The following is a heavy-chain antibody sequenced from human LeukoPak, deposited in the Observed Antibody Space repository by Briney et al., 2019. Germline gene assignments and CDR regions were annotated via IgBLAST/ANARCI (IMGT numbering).Heavy chain of an antibody. CDR3: ARTSTYSSGWLFDY. J-gene: IGHJ4*02. Sequence: PGRSLRLSCAASGFTFSSYAMHWVRQAPGKGLEWVAVISYDGSNKYYADSEKGRFTISRDNSKYTLYLQMNSLRAEDTAVYYCARTSTYSSGWLFDYWGQGTLVTVSS. V-gene: IGHV3-30*04. CDR1: GFTFSSYA. CDR2: ISYDGSNK. D-gene: IGHD6-19*01.